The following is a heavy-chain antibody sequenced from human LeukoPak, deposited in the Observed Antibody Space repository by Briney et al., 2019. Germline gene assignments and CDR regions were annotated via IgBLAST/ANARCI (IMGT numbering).Heavy chain of an antibody. Sequence: GGSLRLSCAASGLTFSSYAMSWVRQAPGKGLEWVSGIGAGGGSSYYADSVKGRFTISRDNSKNTLYLQMNSLRTEDTAVYYCAKAEGYDILTGLDYWGQGTLVTVSS. J-gene: IGHJ4*02. V-gene: IGHV3-23*01. D-gene: IGHD3-9*01. CDR2: IGAGGGSS. CDR1: GLTFSSYA. CDR3: AKAEGYDILTGLDY.